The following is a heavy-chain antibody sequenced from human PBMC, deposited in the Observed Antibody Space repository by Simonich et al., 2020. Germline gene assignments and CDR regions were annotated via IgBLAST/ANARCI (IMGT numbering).Heavy chain of an antibody. V-gene: IGHV3-30*07. J-gene: IGHJ4*02. CDR3: ARDGERYCGGDCYSYFDY. Sequence: QVQLVESGGGVVQPGRSLRLSCAASGFTFSSYAMHWVRQAPGKGQEWVAVISYEGSKKYYADSGKGRFTISRDNSKNTLYLQMNSLRAEDTAVYYCARDGERYCGGDCYSYFDYWGQGTLVTVSS. CDR1: GFTFSSYA. CDR2: ISYEGSKK. D-gene: IGHD2-21*02.